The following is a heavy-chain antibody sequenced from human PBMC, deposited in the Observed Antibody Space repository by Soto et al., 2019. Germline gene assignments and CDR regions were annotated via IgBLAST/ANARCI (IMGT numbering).Heavy chain of an antibody. CDR1: GFTFSSYG. D-gene: IGHD4-17*01. J-gene: IGHJ3*02. Sequence: GGSLRLSCAASGFTFSSYGMHWVRQAPGKGLEWEAVISYDGSNKYYADSVKGRFTISRDNSKNTLYLQMNSLRAEDTAVYYCAKDHVPTGAFDIWGQGTMVTVS. CDR3: AKDHVPTGAFDI. V-gene: IGHV3-30*18. CDR2: ISYDGSNK.